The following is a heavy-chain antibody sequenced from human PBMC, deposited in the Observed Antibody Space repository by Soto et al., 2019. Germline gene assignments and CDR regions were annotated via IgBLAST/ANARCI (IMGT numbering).Heavy chain of an antibody. CDR1: GYTFTGYY. CDR3: ARDKGVGAGPVDAFDI. Sequence: ASVKVSCKASGYTFTGYYMHWVRQAPGQGLEWMGWINPNSGGTNYAKKFQGWVTMTRDTSISTAYVELSRLRSDATAVYYCARDKGVGAGPVDAFDIWGQGTMVTVSS. D-gene: IGHD3-16*01. CDR2: INPNSGGT. V-gene: IGHV1-2*04. J-gene: IGHJ3*02.